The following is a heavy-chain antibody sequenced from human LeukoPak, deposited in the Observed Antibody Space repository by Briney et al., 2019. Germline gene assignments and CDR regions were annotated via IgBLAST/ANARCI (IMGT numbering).Heavy chain of an antibody. V-gene: IGHV3-23*01. CDR3: TSSSHSSIRFDY. CDR2: ISGSGGST. J-gene: IGHJ4*02. D-gene: IGHD6-13*01. Sequence: GGSLRLSCAASGFTFSSHAMSWVRQAPGKGLEWVSGISGSGGSTYYADSVKGRFTISRDNSKNTLYLQMNSLRAEDTAVYYCTSSSHSSIRFDYWGQGTLVTVSS. CDR1: GFTFSSHA.